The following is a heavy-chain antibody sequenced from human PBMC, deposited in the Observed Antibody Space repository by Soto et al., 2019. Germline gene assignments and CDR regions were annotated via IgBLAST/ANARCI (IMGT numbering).Heavy chain of an antibody. D-gene: IGHD2-8*01. Sequence: SETLSLTCAVYGGSFSGYYWSWIRQPPGKGLEWIGEINHSGSTNYNPSLKSRVTISLDTSKNQFSLKLSSVTAADTAVYYCATRGTRDYYYYLDVWGKGTTVTVSS. CDR2: INHSGST. CDR1: GGSFSGYY. CDR3: ATRGTRDYYYYLDV. J-gene: IGHJ6*03. V-gene: IGHV4-34*01.